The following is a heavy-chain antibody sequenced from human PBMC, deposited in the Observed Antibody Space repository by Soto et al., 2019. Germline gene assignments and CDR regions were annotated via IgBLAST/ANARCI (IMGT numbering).Heavy chain of an antibody. V-gene: IGHV4-30-4*01. CDR1: GGSINNNGYF. CDR2: IYNSGST. D-gene: IGHD1-26*01. Sequence: QVQLQESGPGVVEPSQTLSLTCTVSGGSINNNGYFWSWIRQPPGSGLEWIGHIYNSGSTYSNPSLKSRLTISVDQSKNQFSLKLSSVTAADTAVYYCARGPSGDKVDYWGQGTLVTVSS. J-gene: IGHJ4*02. CDR3: ARGPSGDKVDY.